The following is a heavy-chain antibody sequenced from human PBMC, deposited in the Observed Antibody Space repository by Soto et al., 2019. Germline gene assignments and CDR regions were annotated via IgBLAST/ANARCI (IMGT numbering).Heavy chain of an antibody. D-gene: IGHD6-13*01. CDR2: VYTSETT. V-gene: IGHV4-4*07. J-gene: IGHJ6*02. CDR1: CGSMSGYY. CDR3: AGNIAAAGRRYYGMDV. Sequence: QVQLQESGPGLVKPSETLSLTCTVSCGSMSGYYWSWIRQSAGKGLEGIGRVYTSETTYYNPSLKSRVTMSLDTSKNQFSLNLYSLTAADTAVYYCAGNIAAAGRRYYGMDVWGQGTTVTVSS.